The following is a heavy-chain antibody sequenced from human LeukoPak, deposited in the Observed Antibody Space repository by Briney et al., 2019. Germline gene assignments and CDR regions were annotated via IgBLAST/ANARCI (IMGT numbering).Heavy chain of an antibody. CDR1: GFTFSSYE. Sequence: GGSLRLSCAASGFTFSSYEMNWGRLAPGKGLEWVSYISSSGSTIYYADSVKGRFTISRDNAKNSLYLQMNSLRAEDTAVYYCAELGITMIGGVWGKGTTVTISS. CDR3: AELGITMIGGV. CDR2: ISSSGSTI. J-gene: IGHJ6*04. V-gene: IGHV3-48*03. D-gene: IGHD3-10*02.